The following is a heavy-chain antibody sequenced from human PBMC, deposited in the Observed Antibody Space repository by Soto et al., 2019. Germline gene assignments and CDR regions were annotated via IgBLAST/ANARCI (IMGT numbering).Heavy chain of an antibody. V-gene: IGHV3-15*07. CDR3: TTDGSFGGVVVAFHL. Sequence: EVQMVESGGGLVKPGGSLRLSCAVSGFSFRDAWMNWVRQAPGKGLEWVGRIKSRVAGGAIDYAAPVKGRFTISRDDSEDTLYLQINSLKTEDTAMYYCTTDGSFGGVVVAFHLWGQGTMLSVSS. CDR1: GFSFRDAW. J-gene: IGHJ3*01. D-gene: IGHD3-10*01. CDR2: IKSRVAGGAI.